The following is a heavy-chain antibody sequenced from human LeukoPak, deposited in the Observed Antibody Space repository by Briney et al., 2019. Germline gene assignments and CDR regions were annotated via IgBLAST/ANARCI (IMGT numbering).Heavy chain of an antibody. V-gene: IGHV3-48*03. D-gene: IGHD1-26*01. CDR2: ISSSGSTI. CDR3: ARNSGSYYRYNDAFDI. Sequence: GGSLRLSCAASGFTFSSYEMNWVRQAPGKGLEWVSYISSSGSTIYYADSVKGRFTISRDNAKNSLYLQMNSLGAEDTAVYYCARNSGSYYRYNDAFDIWGQGTMVTVSS. CDR1: GFTFSSYE. J-gene: IGHJ3*02.